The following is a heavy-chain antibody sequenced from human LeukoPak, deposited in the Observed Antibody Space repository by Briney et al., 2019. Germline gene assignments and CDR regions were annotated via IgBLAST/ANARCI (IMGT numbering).Heavy chain of an antibody. D-gene: IGHD2-15*01. J-gene: IGHJ4*02. Sequence: GASVKVSCKASGYTFTSYYMHWVRQAPGPGLEWMGIINPSGGSTSYAQKFQGRVTMTRDTSTSTVYMELSSLRSEDTAVYYCARDQGLIVVVAATLADWGQGTLVTVSS. CDR3: ARDQGLIVVVAATLAD. CDR1: GYTFTSYY. CDR2: INPSGGST. V-gene: IGHV1-46*01.